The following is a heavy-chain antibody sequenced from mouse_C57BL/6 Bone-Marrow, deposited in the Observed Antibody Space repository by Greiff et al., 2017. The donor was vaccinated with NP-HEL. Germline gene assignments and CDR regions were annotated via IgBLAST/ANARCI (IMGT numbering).Heavy chain of an antibody. J-gene: IGHJ2*01. D-gene: IGHD2-3*01. Sequence: DVKLQESGPELVKPGASVKISCKASGYSFTGYYMNWVKQSPEKSLEWIGEINPSTGGTTYNQKFKAKATLTVDKSSSTAYMQLKSLTSEDSAVYYCARERGWLLDYWGQGTTLTVSS. CDR3: ARERGWLLDY. V-gene: IGHV1-42*01. CDR1: GYSFTGYY. CDR2: INPSTGGT.